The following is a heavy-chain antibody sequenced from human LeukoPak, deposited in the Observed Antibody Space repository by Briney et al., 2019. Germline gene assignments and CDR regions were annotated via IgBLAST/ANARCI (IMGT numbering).Heavy chain of an antibody. CDR2: INHSGST. CDR1: GGSFSGYY. J-gene: IGHJ4*02. CDR3: ARGPSRGYCSGGSCRKFDY. D-gene: IGHD2-15*01. V-gene: IGHV4-34*01. Sequence: SETLSLTCAVYGGSFSGYYWSWIRQPPGKGLEWIGEINHSGSTNYNPSLKSRVTISVDTSKNQFSLKLSSVTAADTAVYYCARGPSRGYCSGGSCRKFDYWGQGTLVTVSS.